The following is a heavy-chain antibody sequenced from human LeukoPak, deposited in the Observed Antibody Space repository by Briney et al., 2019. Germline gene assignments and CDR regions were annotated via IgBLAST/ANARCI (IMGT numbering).Heavy chain of an antibody. J-gene: IGHJ4*02. V-gene: IGHV3-7*01. CDR1: GFTFSTYW. CDR3: ARGVPYPSWSGPHYSDY. CDR2: IKQDGSQE. D-gene: IGHD3-3*01. Sequence: GGSLRLSCAASGFTFSTYWMSWVRQAPGKGLEWVAHIKQDGSQEYYVGSVKGRFTISRDNAKNSLYLQMNSLRVEDTAVYYCARGVPYPSWSGPHYSDYWGQGTLVTVSS.